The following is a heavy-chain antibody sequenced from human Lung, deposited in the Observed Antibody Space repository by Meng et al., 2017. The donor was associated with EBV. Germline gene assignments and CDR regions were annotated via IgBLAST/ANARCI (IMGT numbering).Heavy chain of an antibody. CDR3: ASSSGWYDEYYFDY. CDR1: GGSISSYY. CDR2: IYYSGST. Sequence: QGQLQQWGAGLLKPSETLSLTCTVSGGSISSYYWSWIRQPPGKGLEWIGYIYYSGSTNYNPSLKSRVTISVDTSKNQFSLKLSSVTAADTAVYYCASSSGWYDEYYFDYWGQGTLVTVSS. J-gene: IGHJ4*02. D-gene: IGHD6-19*01. V-gene: IGHV4-59*01.